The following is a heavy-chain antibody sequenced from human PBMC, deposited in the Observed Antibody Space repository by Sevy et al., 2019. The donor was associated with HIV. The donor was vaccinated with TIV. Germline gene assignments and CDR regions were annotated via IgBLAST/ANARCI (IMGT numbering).Heavy chain of an antibody. CDR3: ASSVNSGWSGAFDI. CDR1: GFTFSNYW. J-gene: IGHJ3*02. CDR2: INEDRSEK. D-gene: IGHD6-19*01. V-gene: IGHV3-7*01. Sequence: GGSLKLSCAVSGFTFSNYWMSWVRQAPGKGLEWVANINEDRSEKYYVGSVKGRFTISRDNARNSLYLEMNNLRTEDTAVYYCASSVNSGWSGAFDIWGQGTMVTVSS.